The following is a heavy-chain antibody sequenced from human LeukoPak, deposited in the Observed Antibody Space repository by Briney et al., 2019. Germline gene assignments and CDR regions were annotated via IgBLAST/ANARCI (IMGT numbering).Heavy chain of an antibody. CDR2: IYYSGST. V-gene: IGHV4-59*01. CDR1: GGSISSYY. J-gene: IGHJ4*02. Sequence: KSSETLSLTCTVSGGSISSYYWSWIRQPPGKGLEWIGNIYYSGSTNYNPSLRSRVTISVDTSKNQFSLKLSSVTAADTAVYYCARLMSDWGLLDYWGQGTLVTVSS. D-gene: IGHD7-27*01. CDR3: ARLMSDWGLLDY.